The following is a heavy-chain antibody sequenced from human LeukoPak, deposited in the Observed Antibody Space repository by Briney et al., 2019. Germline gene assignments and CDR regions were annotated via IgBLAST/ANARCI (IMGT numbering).Heavy chain of an antibody. J-gene: IGHJ4*02. CDR3: RRKDGDY. CDR2: IYSSGRT. CDR1: GASISAFH. V-gene: IGHV4-4*07. Sequence: SETLSRTCTVSGASISAFHWTWFRQPPGKGLEWIVLIYSSGRTLFNPSLKSVVAMSVALTKTPHSLKLSSGTAADTAMYYSRRKDGDYWGRGSLVPVSS. D-gene: IGHD2/OR15-2a*01.